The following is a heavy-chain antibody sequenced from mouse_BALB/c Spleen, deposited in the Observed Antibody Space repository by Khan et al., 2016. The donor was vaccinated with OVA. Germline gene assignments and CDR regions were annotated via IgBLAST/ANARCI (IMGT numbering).Heavy chain of an antibody. V-gene: IGHV2-2*01. CDR3: ARNSYNYDFTY. J-gene: IGHJ3*01. Sequence: QVRLQQSGPGLVQPTQTLSITCTVSGFSLTTYGIHWVRQSPGKGLEWLGVMWSGGSTDYNAAFISRLSISKDNSKNQVFFKMTSPQSDDTAIYYCARNSYNYDFTYWGQGTLVTVSA. D-gene: IGHD2-12*01. CDR1: GFSLTTYG. CDR2: MWSGGST.